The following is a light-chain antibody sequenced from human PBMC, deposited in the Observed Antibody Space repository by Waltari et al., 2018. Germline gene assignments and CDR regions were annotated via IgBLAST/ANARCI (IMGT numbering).Light chain of an antibody. CDR1: QSVGSY. Sequence: EIALTQSPATLSLSPGERAILSCRASQSVGSYLAWDQHKPGQAPRLLIYDASNRDTGVPARFSGSGSGTDFTLTISSLEPEDFAVYYCQQRSIWPPITFGQGTILDIK. V-gene: IGKV3-11*01. CDR3: QQRSIWPPIT. CDR2: DAS. J-gene: IGKJ5*01.